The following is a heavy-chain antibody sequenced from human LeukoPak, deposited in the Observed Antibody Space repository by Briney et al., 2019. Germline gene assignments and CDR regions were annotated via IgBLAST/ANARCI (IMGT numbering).Heavy chain of an antibody. J-gene: IGHJ4*02. Sequence: GRSLRLSCSASGFTFSSYGMHWVRQAPAKGLEWVAVIWYDGSNKYYADAVKGGFTISRDNSKNTLYLQMNSQRAEDTGVYYCERADYSNYYFDYWGQGTLVTVSS. CDR2: IWYDGSNK. CDR3: ERADYSNYYFDY. CDR1: GFTFSSYG. V-gene: IGHV3-33*01. D-gene: IGHD4-11*01.